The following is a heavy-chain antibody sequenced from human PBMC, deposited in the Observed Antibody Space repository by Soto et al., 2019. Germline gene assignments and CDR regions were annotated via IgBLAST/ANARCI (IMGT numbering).Heavy chain of an antibody. Sequence: PGGSLRLSCAASGFTFDDYAMHWVRQAPGKGLEWVSGISWNSGSIGYADSVRGRFTIPRDNAKNSLYLQMNSLRAEDTALYYCAKGVCSGGSCYSGVLVYWGQGTLVTVSS. CDR2: ISWNSGSI. CDR3: AKGVCSGGSCYSGVLVY. CDR1: GFTFDDYA. J-gene: IGHJ4*02. V-gene: IGHV3-9*01. D-gene: IGHD2-15*01.